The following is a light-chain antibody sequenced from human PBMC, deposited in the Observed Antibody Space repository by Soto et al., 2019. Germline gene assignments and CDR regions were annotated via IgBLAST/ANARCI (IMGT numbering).Light chain of an antibody. J-gene: IGLJ3*02. CDR2: EVS. CDR1: SNDVGGYDH. Sequence: QSALTQPASVSRSPGQSITISCTGTSNDVGGYDHVSWYQHYPGKAPQVIIYEVSNRPSGLSNRFSASKSGNTASLTISGLQAEDEADYYCCSFTSTQTWVFGGGTKLTVL. CDR3: CSFTSTQTWV. V-gene: IGLV2-14*01.